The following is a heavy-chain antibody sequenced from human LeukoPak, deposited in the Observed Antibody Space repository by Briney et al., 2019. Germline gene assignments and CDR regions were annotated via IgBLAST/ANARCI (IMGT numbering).Heavy chain of an antibody. CDR2: TISSTRYI. D-gene: IGHD2-2*01. J-gene: IGHJ4*02. Sequence: GGSLRLSCAASGFTFSSYGMNWVRQAPGKGLEWVSSTISSTRYIYYADSVKGRFTISRDNAKNSLYLQMNSLRAEDTAVYYCARAYCSSTSCSYYFDSWGQGTLVTVSS. CDR1: GFTFSSYG. CDR3: ARAYCSSTSCSYYFDS. V-gene: IGHV3-21*01.